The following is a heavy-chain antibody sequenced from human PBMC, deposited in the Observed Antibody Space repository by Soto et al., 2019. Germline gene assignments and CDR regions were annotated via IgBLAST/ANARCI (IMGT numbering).Heavy chain of an antibody. Sequence: PGESLTISCTSSGYSFTPYWIGWVRQMPGKGLEWMGIIYADDSDTRYSPSFQGQVTISADKSISTAFLQWSSLKASDTAIYYCARVGAYTYGYSYYYPMDIWGQGTTVTVSS. CDR2: IYADDSDT. CDR3: ARVGAYTYGYSYYYPMDI. D-gene: IGHD5-18*01. J-gene: IGHJ6*02. CDR1: GYSFTPYW. V-gene: IGHV5-51*01.